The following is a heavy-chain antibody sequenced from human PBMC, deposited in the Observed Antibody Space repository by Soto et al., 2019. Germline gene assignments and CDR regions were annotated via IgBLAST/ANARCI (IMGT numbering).Heavy chain of an antibody. Sequence: ASVKVSCKASGYTFTSYAMHWVRQAPGQRLEWMEWINAGNGNTKYSQKFQGRVTITRDTSASTAYMELSSLRSEDTAVYYCARYYYDSSGYYGYWFDPWGQGTLVTVSS. CDR2: INAGNGNT. J-gene: IGHJ5*02. CDR1: GYTFTSYA. V-gene: IGHV1-3*01. CDR3: ARYYYDSSGYYGYWFDP. D-gene: IGHD3-22*01.